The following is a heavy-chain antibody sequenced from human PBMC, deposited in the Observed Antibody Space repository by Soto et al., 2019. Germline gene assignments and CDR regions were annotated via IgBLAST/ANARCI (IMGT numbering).Heavy chain of an antibody. J-gene: IGHJ4*02. D-gene: IGHD6-19*01. CDR2: ISSTTNYI. CDR1: GFTFTRYS. CDR3: ARDSLPYSSCWYVGYYFDY. Sequence: PGGSLRLSCAASGFTFTRYSMNWVRQAPGKGLEWVSSISSTTNYIYYAASMKGRFTVSRDNAKNSVYLDMNSLSAEDTAVYYCARDSLPYSSCWYVGYYFDYWGQGTLVTVSS. V-gene: IGHV3-21*01.